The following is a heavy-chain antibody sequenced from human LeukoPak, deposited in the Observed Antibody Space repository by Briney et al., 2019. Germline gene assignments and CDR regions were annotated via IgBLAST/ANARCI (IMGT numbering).Heavy chain of an antibody. J-gene: IGHJ4*02. Sequence: SETLSLTCTVSGGSISRYYLSWIRQPPGKGLEWIGHFYYSGSTNYNPSLKSRVTISVDTSKNQFSLKLSSVTAADTALYYCARENGYRYDYWGQGTLVTVSS. V-gene: IGHV4-59*01. CDR1: GGSISRYY. CDR3: ARENGYRYDY. CDR2: FYYSGST. D-gene: IGHD5-18*01.